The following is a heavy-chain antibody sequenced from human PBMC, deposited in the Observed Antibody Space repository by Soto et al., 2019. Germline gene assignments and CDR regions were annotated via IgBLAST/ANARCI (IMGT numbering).Heavy chain of an antibody. J-gene: IGHJ5*01. CDR1: GLTFDKYA. CDR2: IPGSGYTT. V-gene: IGHV3-23*01. Sequence: PGGSLRLSCTVSGLTFDKYAMSWVRQAPGKGLQWVSTIPGSGYTTYYADSVKGRFTISRDNSKSTLHLQMNSLRAEDTAIYYCAKDSGNDILTGYSINWFDSWGQGTLVTVSS. CDR3: AKDSGNDILTGYSINWFDS. D-gene: IGHD3-9*01.